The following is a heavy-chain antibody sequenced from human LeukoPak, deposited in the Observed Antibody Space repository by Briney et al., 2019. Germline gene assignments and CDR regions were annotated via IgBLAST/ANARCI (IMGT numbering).Heavy chain of an antibody. CDR1: GFTFSSYE. CDR3: ARSTPNASYRLY. V-gene: IGHV3-48*03. Sequence: PGGSLRLSCAASGFTFSSYEMNWVRQAPGKGLEWVSYRFTISRDNAKNSLYLQMNSLRAEDTAVYYCARSTPNASYRLYWGQRTLVTVSS. J-gene: IGHJ4*02. D-gene: IGHD1-1*01.